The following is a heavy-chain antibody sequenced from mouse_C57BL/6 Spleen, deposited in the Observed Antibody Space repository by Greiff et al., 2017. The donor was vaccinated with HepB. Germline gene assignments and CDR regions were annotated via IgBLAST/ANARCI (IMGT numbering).Heavy chain of an antibody. Sequence: VQLQQSGAELVKPGASVKISCKASGYAFSSYWMHWVKQRPGQGLEWIGQIYPGDGDTNYNGKFKGKATLTADKSSSTAYMQLSSRTSEDAAVYCCARGEGAELYFGGWGTGTTGT. V-gene: IGHV1-80*01. CDR1: GYAFSSYW. CDR3: ARGEGAELYFGG. J-gene: IGHJ1*03. CDR2: IYPGDGDT.